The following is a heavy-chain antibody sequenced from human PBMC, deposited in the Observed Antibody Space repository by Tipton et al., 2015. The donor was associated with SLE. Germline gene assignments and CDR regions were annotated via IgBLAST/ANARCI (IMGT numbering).Heavy chain of an antibody. J-gene: IGHJ6*03. CDR2: IRAYNGNT. D-gene: IGHD3-16*01. CDR1: GYTFTGYY. V-gene: IGHV1-18*04. Sequence: QLVQSGAEVKKPGASVKVSCKASGYTFTGYYMHWVRQAPGQGLEWMGWIRAYNGNTNYAQKLQGRVTMTTDTSTSTAYMELRSLRSDDTAVYYCARFGASTYYNDYDMDVWGKGTTVTVSS. CDR3: ARFGASTYYNDYDMDV.